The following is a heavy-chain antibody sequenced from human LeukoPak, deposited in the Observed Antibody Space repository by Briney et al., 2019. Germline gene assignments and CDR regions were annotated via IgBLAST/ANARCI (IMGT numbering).Heavy chain of an antibody. V-gene: IGHV4-59*01. D-gene: IGHD5-12*01. CDR1: GGSISSYY. Sequence: PSETLSLTCTVSGGSISSYYWSWLRQPPGKGLEWGGYIYYSGSTNYNPSLKSRVTISVDTSKNQFSLKLSSVTAADTAVYYCARSGDFDYWGQGTLVTVSS. CDR2: IYYSGST. J-gene: IGHJ4*02. CDR3: ARSGDFDY.